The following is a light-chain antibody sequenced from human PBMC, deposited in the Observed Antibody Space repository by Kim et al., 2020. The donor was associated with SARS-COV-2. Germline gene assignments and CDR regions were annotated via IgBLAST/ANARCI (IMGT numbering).Light chain of an antibody. J-gene: IGLJ3*02. Sequence: PGQSVTVYCSGSSSNIGNYYVYWYQQLPGTAPKLLIYRNNERPSGVPDRFSGSKSGSSASLAISGLRSEDEADYYCAAWDDSLNGVFGGGTQLTVL. CDR3: AAWDDSLNGV. V-gene: IGLV1-47*01. CDR1: SSNIGNYY. CDR2: RNN.